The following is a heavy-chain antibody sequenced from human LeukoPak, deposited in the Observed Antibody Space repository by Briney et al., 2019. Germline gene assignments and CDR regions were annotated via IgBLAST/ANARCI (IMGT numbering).Heavy chain of an antibody. V-gene: IGHV3-15*01. CDR1: GFTFTHAR. J-gene: IGHJ4*02. CDR2: IKSKADGETT. CDR3: TTDLGITIIRGVIVS. D-gene: IGHD3-10*01. Sequence: GGSLRLSCAASGFTFTHARMTWVRQAPGKGLEWVGRIKSKADGETTDYAAPVKGRFFMSRDDSKATLFLQMNYLETEDTAVYYCTTDLGITIIRGVIVSWGQGTLVTVSS.